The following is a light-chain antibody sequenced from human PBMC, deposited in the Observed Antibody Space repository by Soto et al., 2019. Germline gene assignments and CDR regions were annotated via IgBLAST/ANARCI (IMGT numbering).Light chain of an antibody. J-gene: IGKJ5*01. CDR1: QSLLDSNGNSR. CDR3: MQALQTPLT. Sequence: DIVMTQSPLSLPVTPGEPASISCRSSQSLLDSNGNSRFDWYLQKPGQSPQLLIYLGSNRASGVPDRFGGSGSGTDFTLKISRVEADDVGVYYCMQALQTPLTFGQGTRLEIK. CDR2: LGS. V-gene: IGKV2-28*01.